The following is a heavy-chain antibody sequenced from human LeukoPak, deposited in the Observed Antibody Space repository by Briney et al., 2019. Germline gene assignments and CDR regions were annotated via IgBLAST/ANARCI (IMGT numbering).Heavy chain of an antibody. Sequence: PGGSLRLSCAASGFTFSSYAMSWVRQAPGKGLEWVSAISGSGGSTYYADSVKGRFTISRDNSKNTLYLQMNSLRAEDMALYYCAKDISPSYYDSSGYTFDYWGQGTLVTVSS. D-gene: IGHD3-22*01. CDR3: AKDISPSYYDSSGYTFDY. V-gene: IGHV3-23*01. CDR1: GFTFSSYA. J-gene: IGHJ4*02. CDR2: ISGSGGST.